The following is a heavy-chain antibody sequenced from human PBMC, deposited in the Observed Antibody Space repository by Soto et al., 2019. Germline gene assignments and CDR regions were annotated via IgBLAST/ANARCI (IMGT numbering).Heavy chain of an antibody. CDR2: IIPIFGTA. J-gene: IGHJ6*02. V-gene: IGHV1-69*06. D-gene: IGHD5-12*01. Sequence: QVQLVQSGAEVKKPGSSVKVSCKASGGTFSSYAISWVRQAPGQGLEWMGGIIPIFGTANYAQKFQGRVTINEDKSTSKDYMELSSLRSEDTAVYFCARGGYSGYALGMDVWVQGTTVTVSS. CDR3: ARGGYSGYALGMDV. CDR1: GGTFSSYA.